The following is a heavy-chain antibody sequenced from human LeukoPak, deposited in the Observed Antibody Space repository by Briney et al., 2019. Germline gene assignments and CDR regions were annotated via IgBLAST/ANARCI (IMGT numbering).Heavy chain of an antibody. CDR3: ARGRRDSWGIVVVPAAMLNY. J-gene: IGHJ4*02. CDR2: INHSGST. D-gene: IGHD2-2*01. V-gene: IGHV4-34*01. CDR1: GGSFSGYY. Sequence: SETLSLTCAVYGGSFSGYYWSWIRQPPGKGLEWIGVINHSGSTNYNPSLKSRVTISVDTSKNQFSLKLSSVTAADTAVYYCARGRRDSWGIVVVPAAMLNYWGQGTLVTVSS.